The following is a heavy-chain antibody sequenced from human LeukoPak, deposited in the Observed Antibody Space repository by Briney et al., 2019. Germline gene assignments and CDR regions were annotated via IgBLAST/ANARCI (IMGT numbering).Heavy chain of an antibody. CDR3: ARGIQLWFRFDY. V-gene: IGHV1-3*01. J-gene: IGHJ4*02. CDR1: GYTFTSYA. D-gene: IGHD5-18*01. CDR2: INAGNGNT. Sequence: ASVKVSCKASGYTFTSYAMHWVRQAAGQRLEWMGWINAGNGNTKYSQKFQGRVTITRDTSASTAYMELSSLRSEDTAVYYCARGIQLWFRFDYWGQGTLVTVSS.